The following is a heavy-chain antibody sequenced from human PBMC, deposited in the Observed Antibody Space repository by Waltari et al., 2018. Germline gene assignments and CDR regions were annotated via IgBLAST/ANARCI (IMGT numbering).Heavy chain of an antibody. V-gene: IGHV4-39*01. J-gene: IGHJ3*02. CDR3: ARPLGYCSGGSCVGDAFDI. CDR1: GGSISSSSYY. Sequence: QLQLQESGPGLVKPSETLSLTCTVSGGSISSSSYYWGWIRQPPGKGLEWIGSIYYSGSTYYNPSLKSRVTISVDTSKNQFSLKLSSVTAADTAVYYCARPLGYCSGGSCVGDAFDIWGQGTMVTVSS. CDR2: IYYSGST. D-gene: IGHD2-15*01.